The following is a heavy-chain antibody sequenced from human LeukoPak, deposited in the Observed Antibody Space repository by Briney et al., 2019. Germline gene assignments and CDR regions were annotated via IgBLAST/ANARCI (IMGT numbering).Heavy chain of an antibody. D-gene: IGHD3-9*01. V-gene: IGHV3-74*01. Sequence: GGSLRLSCAASGFTYGNYLMHWVRQAPGKGLVWVSRISPDGRSTNYADFVKGRFTVSRDNAMNTVYLQMNSLRTEDTAVYYCARTRDIFWDTTFDYWGQGTLVTVSS. CDR1: GFTYGNYL. J-gene: IGHJ4*02. CDR3: ARTRDIFWDTTFDY. CDR2: ISPDGRST.